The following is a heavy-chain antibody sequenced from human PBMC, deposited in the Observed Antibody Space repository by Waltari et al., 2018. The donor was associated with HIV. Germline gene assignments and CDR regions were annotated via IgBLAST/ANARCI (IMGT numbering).Heavy chain of an antibody. CDR1: GFTFTNYW. V-gene: IGHV3-7*01. CDR2: IKGDGSEK. J-gene: IGHJ6*02. D-gene: IGHD1-26*01. CDR3: ARIGTFPHNYAIDF. Sequence: EVQLMESGGGLVQSGGSLRLSCAASGFTFTNYWMSWVRQTPGKGLEWVAYIKGDGSEKYYMGFVKGRFTISRDNAKNSMFLQMNSLRAEDTAVYYCARIGTFPHNYAIDFWGQGTTVTVSS.